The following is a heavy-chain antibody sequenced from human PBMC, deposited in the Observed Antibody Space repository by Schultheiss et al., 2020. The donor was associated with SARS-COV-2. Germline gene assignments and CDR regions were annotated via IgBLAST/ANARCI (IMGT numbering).Heavy chain of an antibody. D-gene: IGHD6-19*01. CDR2: INHSGSI. CDR1: GGSFSGYY. Sequence: SETLSLTCAVYGGSFSGYYWSWIRQPPGKGLEWIGEINHSGSIKYNPSLKSRVTISVDTSKNQFSLKLSSVTAADTAVYYCARGKARQYSSAWYYFDYWGQGTLVTVSS. J-gene: IGHJ4*02. CDR3: ARGKARQYSSAWYYFDY. V-gene: IGHV4-34*01.